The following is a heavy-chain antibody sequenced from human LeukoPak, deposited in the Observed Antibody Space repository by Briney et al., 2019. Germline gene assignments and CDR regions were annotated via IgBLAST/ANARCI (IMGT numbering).Heavy chain of an antibody. CDR2: ISYDGSDK. V-gene: IGHV3-30*03. CDR3: ATGYSVEMATMPV. D-gene: IGHD5-24*01. CDR1: GFTFKSYG. J-gene: IGHJ4*02. Sequence: GGSLRLSCAASGFTFKSYGMHWVRQAPGKGLEWVAAISYDGSDKYYVDSVKGRFTISGDNSKNTLYLQMDSLKSEDTAVYYCATGYSVEMATMPVWGQGTLVTVPS.